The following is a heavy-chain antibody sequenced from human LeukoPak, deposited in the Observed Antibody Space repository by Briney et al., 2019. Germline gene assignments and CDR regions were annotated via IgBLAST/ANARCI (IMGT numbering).Heavy chain of an antibody. V-gene: IGHV3-30-3*01. CDR1: GFTFSSYA. CDR2: ISYDGSNK. CDR3: AREALRFGELLDY. Sequence: GRSLRLSCAASGFTFSSYAMHWVRQAPGKGLEWVAVISYDGSNKYYADSVKGRFTISRDNSKNTLYLQMNSLRAEDTAVYYCAREALRFGELLDYWGQGTLVTVSS. D-gene: IGHD3-10*01. J-gene: IGHJ4*02.